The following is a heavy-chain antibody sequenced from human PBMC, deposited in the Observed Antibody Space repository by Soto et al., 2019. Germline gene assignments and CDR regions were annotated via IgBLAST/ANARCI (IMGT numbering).Heavy chain of an antibody. CDR1: GGSISSSSYY. Sequence: PSETLSLTCTVSGGSISSSSYYWGWIRQPPGKGLEWIGSIYYSGSTYYNPSLKSRVTISVDTSKNQFSLKLSSVTAADTAVYYCARHTVTAIRAAAGMLGDWFDPWGQGTLVTVSS. V-gene: IGHV4-39*01. CDR3: ARHTVTAIRAAAGMLGDWFDP. D-gene: IGHD6-13*01. J-gene: IGHJ5*02. CDR2: IYYSGST.